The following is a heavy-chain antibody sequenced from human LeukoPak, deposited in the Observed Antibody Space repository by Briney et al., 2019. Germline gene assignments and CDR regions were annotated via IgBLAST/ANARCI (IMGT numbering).Heavy chain of an antibody. CDR2: IIPIFGTA. D-gene: IGHD6-13*01. J-gene: IGHJ6*03. V-gene: IGHV1-69*01. CDR3: ARDRVAAAGTGYYYYYYMDV. Sequence: GSSVKVSCKASGGTFSSYAISWVRQAPGQGLEWMGGIIPIFGTANYAQKFQGRVTITADESTSTAYMELSSLRSEDTAVYYCARDRVAAAGTGYYYYYYMDVWGKGTTVTVSS. CDR1: GGTFSSYA.